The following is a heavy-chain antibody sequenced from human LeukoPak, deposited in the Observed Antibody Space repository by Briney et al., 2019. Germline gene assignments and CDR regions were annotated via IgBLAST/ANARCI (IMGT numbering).Heavy chain of an antibody. CDR3: ARDGQDYYDSSGYLHY. J-gene: IGHJ4*02. Sequence: PGGSLRLSCATSGFSFSSYAMSWVRQAPGKGLEWVSAMSSSDDGRYYAASVRGRFTISRDTSRSTLYLQVNSLRAEDTAVYYCARDGQDYYDSSGYLHYWGQGTLVTVSS. D-gene: IGHD3-22*01. CDR1: GFSFSSYA. V-gene: IGHV3-23*01. CDR2: MSSSDDGR.